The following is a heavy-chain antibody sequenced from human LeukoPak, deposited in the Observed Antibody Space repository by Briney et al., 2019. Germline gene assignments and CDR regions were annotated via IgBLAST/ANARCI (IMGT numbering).Heavy chain of an antibody. D-gene: IGHD2-15*01. J-gene: IGHJ3*02. CDR3: ARYPIVVVVAATPGHAFDI. CDR2: IYYSGST. V-gene: IGHV4-59*08. CDR1: GGSISSYY. Sequence: PSETLSLTCTVSGGSISSYYWSWIRQPPGKGLEWIGCIYYSGSTNYNPSLKSRVTISVDTSKNQFSLKLSSVTAADTAVYYCARYPIVVVVAATPGHAFDIWGQGTMVTVSS.